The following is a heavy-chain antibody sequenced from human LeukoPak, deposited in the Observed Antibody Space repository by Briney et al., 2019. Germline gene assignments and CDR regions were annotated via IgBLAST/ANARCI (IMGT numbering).Heavy chain of an antibody. D-gene: IGHD3-3*01. Sequence: GASVKVSCKASGYTFTSYYMNWVRQAPGQGLEWMGIINPSSGTTNYAHKFQGRVTMTRDMSTSTVYMELSSLRSEDTAVYYCARAGFWSGYYSRDYYYYYYMDVWGKGTTVTVSS. CDR1: GYTFTSYY. CDR2: INPSSGTT. CDR3: ARAGFWSGYYSRDYYYYYYMDV. V-gene: IGHV1-46*01. J-gene: IGHJ6*03.